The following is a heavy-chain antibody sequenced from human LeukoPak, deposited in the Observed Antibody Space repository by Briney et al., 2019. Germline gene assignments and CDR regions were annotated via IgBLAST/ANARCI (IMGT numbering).Heavy chain of an antibody. J-gene: IGHJ6*03. CDR2: TKTDGSEK. Sequence: GSLTLSCAASGFTLSRYWISWVRQAPGKGMEWVANTKTDGSEKYYVDSVKGRFTISRDNAKNSLYLQMNSLRAEDTAVYYCARDMDYPVEYYYYYMDVWGKGTTVTVSS. D-gene: IGHD3/OR15-3a*01. V-gene: IGHV3-7*01. CDR1: GFTLSRYW. CDR3: ARDMDYPVEYYYYYMDV.